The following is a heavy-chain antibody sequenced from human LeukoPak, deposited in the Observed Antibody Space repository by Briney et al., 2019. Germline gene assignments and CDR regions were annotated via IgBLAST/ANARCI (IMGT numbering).Heavy chain of an antibody. CDR3: ARGVTGKNWFDP. D-gene: IGHD5-18*01. Sequence: GGSLRLSCAASGFTFSSYAMSWVRQAPGKGLEWVSYISSSSSAMSYADSVKGRFTISRDNAKNSLYLQMNSLRDEDTAVYYCARGVTGKNWFDPWGQGTQVTVSS. CDR2: ISSSSSAM. V-gene: IGHV3-48*02. CDR1: GFTFSSYA. J-gene: IGHJ5*02.